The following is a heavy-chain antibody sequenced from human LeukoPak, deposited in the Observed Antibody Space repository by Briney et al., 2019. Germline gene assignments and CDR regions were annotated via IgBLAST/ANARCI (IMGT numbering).Heavy chain of an antibody. V-gene: IGHV4-61*01. D-gene: IGHD1-26*01. CDR3: ARGQVGATQLFDY. CDR1: AGSLSSSTYY. J-gene: IGHJ4*02. Sequence: PSETLSLTCTVSAGSLSSSTYYCNWIRQPPGKGLEGIGYIYNSGSTNYNPSFKSRVTISADTSRNQFSLKVSFVTAADTAVYYCARGQVGATQLFDYWGQGTLVTVSS. CDR2: IYNSGST.